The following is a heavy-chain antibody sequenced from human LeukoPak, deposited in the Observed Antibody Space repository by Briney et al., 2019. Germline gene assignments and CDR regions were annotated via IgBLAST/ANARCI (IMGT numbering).Heavy chain of an antibody. J-gene: IGHJ3*02. D-gene: IGHD1-26*01. V-gene: IGHV4-61*02. Sequence: SQTLSLTCTVSGGSISSGSYYWSWIWQPAGKGLEWIGRIYPSGNTMYNPSLKGRVTISIDTSKNQFSLKLTSATAADTAVYYCARHYSESGVDAFDIWGQGTMVTVSS. CDR1: GGSISSGSYY. CDR3: ARHYSESGVDAFDI. CDR2: IYPSGNT.